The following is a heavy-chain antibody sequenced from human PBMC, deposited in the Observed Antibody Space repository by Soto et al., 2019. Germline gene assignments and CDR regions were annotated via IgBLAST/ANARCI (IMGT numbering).Heavy chain of an antibody. CDR1: GGSISSYY. Sequence: LSLTCTVSGGSISSYYWSWIRQPPGKGLEWIGYIYYSGSTNYNPSLKSRVTISVDTSKNQFSLKLSSVTAADTAVYYCARGGWLQFVYYYYGMDVWRQGTTVTVSS. CDR2: IYYSGST. CDR3: ARGGWLQFVYYYYGMDV. D-gene: IGHD5-12*01. J-gene: IGHJ6*02. V-gene: IGHV4-59*01.